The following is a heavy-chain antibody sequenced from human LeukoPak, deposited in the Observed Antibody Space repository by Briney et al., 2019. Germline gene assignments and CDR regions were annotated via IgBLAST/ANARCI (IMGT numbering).Heavy chain of an antibody. D-gene: IGHD3-16*01. CDR1: GASISSGYW. J-gene: IGHJ3*02. Sequence: SETQSLTCAVSGASISSGYWWSWVRQPPGKGLEWIGSMIYGGTTYYNPSLKSRVTISVDTSKNQFSLRLSSVTAADTAVYYCACRPETYDYVWGIVAFDIWGQGTMVTVSS. CDR2: MIYGGTT. CDR3: ACRPETYDYVWGIVAFDI. V-gene: IGHV4-38-2*01.